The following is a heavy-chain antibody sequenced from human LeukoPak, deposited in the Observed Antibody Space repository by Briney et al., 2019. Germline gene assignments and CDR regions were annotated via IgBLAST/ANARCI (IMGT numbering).Heavy chain of an antibody. CDR3: AREVSYGDYPSGDAFDI. V-gene: IGHV3-48*04. CDR1: GFSFSSYS. J-gene: IGHJ3*02. CDR2: ISSSSSTI. D-gene: IGHD4-17*01. Sequence: PGGSLRLSCAASGFSFSSYSMNWVRQAPGKGLEWISYISSSSSTIYNADSVKGRFTISRDNANNSLHLQMNSLTAEDTAVYYCAREVSYGDYPSGDAFDIWGQGTMVTVSS.